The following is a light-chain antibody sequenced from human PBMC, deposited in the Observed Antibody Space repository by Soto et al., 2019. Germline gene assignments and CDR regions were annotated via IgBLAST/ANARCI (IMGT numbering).Light chain of an antibody. V-gene: IGKV3D-15*01. CDR1: QSVSSN. Sequence: EIVMTQSPATLSVSPGERATLSCRASQSVSSNLAWYQQKPGQAPRLLIYGASSRATGIPDRFSGSGSGTDFTLTISRLEPEDFAVYYCQQSQTFGQGTKVDTK. J-gene: IGKJ1*01. CDR3: QQSQT. CDR2: GAS.